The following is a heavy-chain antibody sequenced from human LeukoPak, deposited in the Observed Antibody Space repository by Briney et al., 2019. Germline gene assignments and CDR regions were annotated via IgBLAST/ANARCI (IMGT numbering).Heavy chain of an antibody. Sequence: PSETLSLTCTVSGGSISSYYWSWIRQPAGKGLEWIGRLYTSGSTNYNPSLKSRVTMSVDTSKNQFSLKLSSVTAADTAVYYCATGGTYYDILTGPEPFDYWGQGTLVTVSS. V-gene: IGHV4-4*07. CDR1: GGSISSYY. CDR3: ATGGTYYDILTGPEPFDY. D-gene: IGHD3-9*01. J-gene: IGHJ4*02. CDR2: LYTSGST.